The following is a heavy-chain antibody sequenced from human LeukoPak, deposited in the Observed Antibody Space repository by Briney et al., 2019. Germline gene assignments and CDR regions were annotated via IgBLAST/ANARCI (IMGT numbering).Heavy chain of an antibody. J-gene: IGHJ5*02. V-gene: IGHV4-4*09. CDR2: IYTSGST. D-gene: IGHD3/OR15-3a*01. CDR3: ARLWTTGWFDP. CDR1: GGSLSSYY. Sequence: SETLSLTCTVSGGSLSSYYWSWIRQPPGKGLEWIVYIYTSGSTNYNPSLKSRVTISVDTSKNQFSLKLSSVTAADTAVYYCARLWTTGWFDPWGQGTLFTVSS.